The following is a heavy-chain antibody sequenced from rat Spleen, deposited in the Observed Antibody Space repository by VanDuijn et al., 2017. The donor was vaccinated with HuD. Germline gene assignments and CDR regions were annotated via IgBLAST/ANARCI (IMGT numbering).Heavy chain of an antibody. CDR1: GFSLTSNS. Sequence: QVQLKESGPGLVQPSQTLSLTCTVSGFSLTSNSVHWVRQSPGKGLEWMGGIWGDGRTDYNSALKSRLSINRDTSKSQVFLKMNSLVTDDTAIYYCTRESWGYVMDAWGQGASVTVSS. D-gene: IGHD5-1*01. CDR2: IWGDGRT. CDR3: TRESWGYVMDA. V-gene: IGHV2-1*01. J-gene: IGHJ4*01.